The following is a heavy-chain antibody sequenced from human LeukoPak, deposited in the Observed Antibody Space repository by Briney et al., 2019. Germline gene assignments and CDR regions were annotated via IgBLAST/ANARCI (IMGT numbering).Heavy chain of an antibody. CDR2: IKSKTDGGTT. CDR1: GFSFRNSG. Sequence: PGGSLRLSCAASGFSFRNSGMHWVRQAPGKGLEWVGRIKSKTDGGTTDYAAPVKGRFTISRDDSKNTLYLQMNSLKTEDTAVYYCTTIRTMVRGVPDYWGQGTLVTVSS. J-gene: IGHJ4*02. V-gene: IGHV3-15*01. CDR3: TTIRTMVRGVPDY. D-gene: IGHD3-10*01.